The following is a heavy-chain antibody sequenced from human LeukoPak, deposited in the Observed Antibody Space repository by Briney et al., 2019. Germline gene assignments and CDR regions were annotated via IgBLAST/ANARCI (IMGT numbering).Heavy chain of an antibody. D-gene: IGHD4-23*01. V-gene: IGHV4-39*01. J-gene: IGHJ4*02. CDR2: IYYSGGT. Sequence: SETLSLTCTVSGGSISCSNSFWDWTRQPPGEGLEWIGTIYYSGGTYYSSSLKSRVTISLDTSKNQFSLNLTSVTAADTAVYYCARRYGGTSGHFDYWGQGTLVTVSS. CDR1: GGSISCSNSF. CDR3: ARRYGGTSGHFDY.